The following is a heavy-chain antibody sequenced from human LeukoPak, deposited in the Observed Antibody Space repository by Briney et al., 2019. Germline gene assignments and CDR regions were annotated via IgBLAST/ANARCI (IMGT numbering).Heavy chain of an antibody. Sequence: SETLSLTCTGSGGSISSYYWSWIRQPPGKGLEWIGYIYYSGSTNYNPSLKSRVTISVDTSKNQFSLKLSSVTAADTAVYYCARDSRGARDSSGYYYFDYWGQGALVTVSS. D-gene: IGHD3-22*01. CDR1: GGSISSYY. V-gene: IGHV4-59*01. J-gene: IGHJ4*02. CDR2: IYYSGST. CDR3: ARDSRGARDSSGYYYFDY.